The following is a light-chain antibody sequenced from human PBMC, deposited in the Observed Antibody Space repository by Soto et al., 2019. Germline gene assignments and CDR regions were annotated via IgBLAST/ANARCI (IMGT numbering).Light chain of an antibody. CDR2: AAS. J-gene: IGKJ4*01. CDR1: QTISTN. Sequence: DIQMTQSPSSLSAAVGDIVTVTCRVSQTISTNLNWYQQKPGKAPNLLISAASSLQSGVPSRFSGSGSGTEFTLTISTLQPEDFATYYCQQSYSDPPTFGGGTKVEI. V-gene: IGKV1-39*01. CDR3: QQSYSDPPT.